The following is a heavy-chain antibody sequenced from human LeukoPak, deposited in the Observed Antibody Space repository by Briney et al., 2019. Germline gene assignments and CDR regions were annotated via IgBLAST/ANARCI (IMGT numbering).Heavy chain of an antibody. D-gene: IGHD6-19*01. J-gene: IGHJ6*02. CDR1: GFIVSTNY. CDR2: IYDGSRT. V-gene: IGHV3-66*01. Sequence: PGGSLRLSCADSGFIVSTNYMSWVRQAPGKGLEWVSLIYDGSRTYYADSVKGRFTISRDNAKNSLYLQMNSLRAEDTAVYYCARDKVAGIRGYYYCGMDVWGQGTTVTVSS. CDR3: ARDKVAGIRGYYYCGMDV.